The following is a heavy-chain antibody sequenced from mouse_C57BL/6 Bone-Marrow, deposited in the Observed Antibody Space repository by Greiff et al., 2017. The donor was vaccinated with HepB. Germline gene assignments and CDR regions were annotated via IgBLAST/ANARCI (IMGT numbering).Heavy chain of an antibody. D-gene: IGHD2-12*01. V-gene: IGHV5-12*01. Sequence: EVMLVESGGGLVQPGGSLKLSCAASGFTFSDYYMYWVRQTPEKRLEWVAYISNGGGSTYYPDTVKGRFTISRDNAKNTLYLQMSRLKSEDTAMYYCARQGYSGFFDYWGQGTTLTVSS. CDR2: ISNGGGST. CDR1: GFTFSDYY. J-gene: IGHJ2*01. CDR3: ARQGYSGFFDY.